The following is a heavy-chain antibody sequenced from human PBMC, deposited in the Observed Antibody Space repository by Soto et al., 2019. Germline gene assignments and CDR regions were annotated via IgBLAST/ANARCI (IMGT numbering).Heavy chain of an antibody. CDR2: INHSGRT. J-gene: IGHJ6*02. Sequence: SETLSLTCALDGTSFSAYYSSWMLPPPGKGLEWIGEINHSGRTNYSPSLKSRVTISVDTSKNQFSLKLNSVTAADTAVYYCARDLWGYCGTDCYPLDVWGQGTTVT. CDR1: GTSFSAYY. D-gene: IGHD2-21*02. CDR3: ARDLWGYCGTDCYPLDV. V-gene: IGHV4-34*01.